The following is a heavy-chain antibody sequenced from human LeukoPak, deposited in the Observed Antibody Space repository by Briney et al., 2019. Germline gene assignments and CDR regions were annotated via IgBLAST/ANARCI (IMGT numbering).Heavy chain of an antibody. D-gene: IGHD4-17*01. Sequence: PGGSLRLSCAASGFTLSSYAMSWIRQAPGKGLEWVSYISSSGSTVYYADSVKGRFTISRDNAKNSLYLQMNSLRAEDTAVYYCARPPDYGDHDYWGQGTLVTVSS. V-gene: IGHV3-11*01. CDR2: ISSSGSTV. J-gene: IGHJ4*02. CDR1: GFTLSSYA. CDR3: ARPPDYGDHDY.